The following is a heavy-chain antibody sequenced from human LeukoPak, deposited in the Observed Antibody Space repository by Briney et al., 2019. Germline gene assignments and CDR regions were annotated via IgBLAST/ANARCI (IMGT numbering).Heavy chain of an antibody. CDR2: INPSGGST. D-gene: IGHD5-18*01. Sequence: ASVKVSCKASGYTFTSYYMHWVRQAPGQGLEWMGIINPSGGSTSYAQKFQGRVTMTTDTSTSTAYMELRSLRSDDTAVYYCAREDTAMDVDYWGQGTLVTVSS. V-gene: IGHV1-46*01. CDR3: AREDTAMDVDY. J-gene: IGHJ4*02. CDR1: GYTFTSYY.